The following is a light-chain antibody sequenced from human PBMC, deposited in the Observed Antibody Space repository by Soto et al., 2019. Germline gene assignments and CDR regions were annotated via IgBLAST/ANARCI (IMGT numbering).Light chain of an antibody. CDR3: QQRHSYPIT. Sequence: DIQLTQSPSFLSASVGDRVTITCRASQGISSYLAWYQQRPGKAPNLLIYTASTLQSGVPSRFSGSGSGTEFTLTISSLQPEDFATYYCQQRHSYPITFGQGTRLEI. CDR2: TAS. V-gene: IGKV1-9*01. CDR1: QGISSY. J-gene: IGKJ5*01.